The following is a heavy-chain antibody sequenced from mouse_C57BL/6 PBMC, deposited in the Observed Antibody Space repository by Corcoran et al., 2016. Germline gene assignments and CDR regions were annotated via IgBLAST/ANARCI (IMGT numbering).Heavy chain of an antibody. CDR2: ISYDGSN. Sequence: DVQLQESGPGLVKPSQSLSLTCSVTGYSITSGYYWNWIRQFPGNKLEWMGYISYDGSNNYNPSLKNRISNTRDTSKNQFFLKLNSVTTEDTATYYCVRGGGSSGYFAYWGQGTLVTVSA. J-gene: IGHJ3*01. D-gene: IGHD3-2*02. V-gene: IGHV3-6*01. CDR1: GYSITSGYY. CDR3: VRGGGSSGYFAY.